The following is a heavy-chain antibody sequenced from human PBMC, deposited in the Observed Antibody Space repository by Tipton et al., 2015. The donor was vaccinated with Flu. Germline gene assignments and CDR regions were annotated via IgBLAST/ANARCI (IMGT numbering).Heavy chain of an antibody. D-gene: IGHD3-10*01. Sequence: TLSLTCTVSGGSIRSYYWSWIRQPAGKGLEWIGRMYTSGSTKYNPSLESRVTMSVDTSNNHFYLKLRSVTAADTAVYYCARGSGSGTYLIFDLWGQGILATVSS. CDR2: MYTSGST. V-gene: IGHV4-4*07. J-gene: IGHJ4*02. CDR1: GGSIRSYY. CDR3: ARGSGSGTYLIFDL.